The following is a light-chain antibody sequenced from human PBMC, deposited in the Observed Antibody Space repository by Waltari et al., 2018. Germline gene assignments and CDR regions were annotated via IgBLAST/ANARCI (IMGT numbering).Light chain of an antibody. CDR1: QSVLNTSNNKNC. J-gene: IGKJ4*01. CDR2: WAS. V-gene: IGKV4-1*01. Sequence: SSQSVLNTSNNKNCLTWYQQKPGQPPKLLIYWASTRESGVPDRFSGSGSGTDFTLTITSLQAEDVAVYYCQQYYTSPLTFGGGTKVEIK. CDR3: QQYYTSPLT.